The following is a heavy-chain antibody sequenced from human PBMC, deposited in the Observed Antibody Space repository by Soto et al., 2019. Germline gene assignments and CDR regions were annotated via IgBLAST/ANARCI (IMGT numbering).Heavy chain of an antibody. CDR2: ISGSGRNT. Sequence: GRFLRISWAASGVTLCHESNNWVRQAPGKGLGGVSSISGSGRNTYYADSVKGRLTISRDSSKNTLYLQMNSLRVEDTGVYYCAKDLNGSGSFTSYYHYGMDVWGQGTTVTVSS. CDR3: AKDLNGSGSFTSYYHYGMDV. J-gene: IGHJ6*02. D-gene: IGHD3-10*01. V-gene: IGHV3-23*01. CDR1: GVTLCHES.